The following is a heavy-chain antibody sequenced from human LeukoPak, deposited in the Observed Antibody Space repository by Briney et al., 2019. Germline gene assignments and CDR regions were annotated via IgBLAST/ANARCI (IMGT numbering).Heavy chain of an antibody. D-gene: IGHD3-22*01. V-gene: IGHV3-43*02. J-gene: IGHJ4*02. CDR3: ARKGLSDRVYYFDF. CDR2: ISGDGGST. CDR1: GFTFDDYA. Sequence: PGGSLRLSCAASGFTFDDYAMHWVRQAPGKGLEWVSLISGDGGSTYYADSVKGRFTISRDNAENSLYLQMNSLRAEDTAVYYCARKGLSDRVYYFDFWGQGTLVTVSS.